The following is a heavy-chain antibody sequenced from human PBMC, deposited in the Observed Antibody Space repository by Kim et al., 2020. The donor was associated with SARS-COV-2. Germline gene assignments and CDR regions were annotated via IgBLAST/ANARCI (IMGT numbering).Heavy chain of an antibody. CDR2: INPSGGAA. CDR3: ATSLAYCSGGSCHS. V-gene: IGHV1-46*01. Sequence: ASVKVSCKASGYTFTHHYMHWVRQAPGQGLEWMGMINPSGGAATYAQKFQGRVTMTSDTSTSTVYMEVSSLRSEDTALYYCATSLAYCSGGSCHSWGQATLVTVSS. CDR1: GYTFTHHY. J-gene: IGHJ4*02. D-gene: IGHD2-15*01.